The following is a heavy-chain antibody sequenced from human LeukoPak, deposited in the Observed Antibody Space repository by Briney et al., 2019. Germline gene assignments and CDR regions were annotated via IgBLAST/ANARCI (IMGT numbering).Heavy chain of an antibody. V-gene: IGHV3-74*01. J-gene: IGHJ4*02. CDR2: IKSDGSTT. CDR1: GFTFSSYW. D-gene: IGHD5-18*01. CDR3: ARELPFDY. Sequence: GGSLRLSCAASGFTFSSYWMHWVRQAPGKGLVWVSRIKSDGSTTNYADSVKGRFTISRDNAKNTLYLQMNSLRAEDMAVYYCARELPFDYWGQGTLVTVSS.